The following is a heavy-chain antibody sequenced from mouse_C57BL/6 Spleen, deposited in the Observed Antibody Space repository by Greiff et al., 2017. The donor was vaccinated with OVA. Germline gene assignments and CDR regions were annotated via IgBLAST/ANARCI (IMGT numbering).Heavy chain of an antibody. D-gene: IGHD1-1*01. J-gene: IGHJ1*03. CDR1: GFTFSDYG. CDR2: ISSGSSTI. CDR3: ARTDTTVVAHWYIDV. Sequence: EVKLVESGGGLVKPGGSLKLSCAASGFTFSDYGMHWVRQAPEKGLEWVAYISSGSSTIYYADTVKGRFTISRDNAKNTLFLQMTSLRSEDTAKYYCARTDTTVVAHWYIDVWGTGTTVTVSS. V-gene: IGHV5-17*01.